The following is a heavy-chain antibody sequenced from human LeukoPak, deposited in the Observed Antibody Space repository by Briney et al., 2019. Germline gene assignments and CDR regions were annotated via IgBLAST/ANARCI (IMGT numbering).Heavy chain of an antibody. CDR3: ASWTGIAAAGTGWFDP. Sequence: PSETLSLTCTVSGGSISSYYWSWIRQPAGKGLEWIGEINHSGSTNYNPSLKSRVTISVDTSKNQFSLKLSSVTAADTAVYYCASWTGIAAAGTGWFDPWGQGTLVTVSS. CDR1: GGSISSYY. V-gene: IGHV4-34*01. D-gene: IGHD6-13*01. CDR2: INHSGST. J-gene: IGHJ5*02.